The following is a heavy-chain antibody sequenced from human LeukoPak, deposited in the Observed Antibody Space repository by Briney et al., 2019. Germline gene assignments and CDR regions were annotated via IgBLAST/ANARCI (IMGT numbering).Heavy chain of an antibody. D-gene: IGHD5-18*01. CDR3: ASGTAMVFWFDP. CDR1: GGSISSYY. J-gene: IGHJ5*02. Sequence: SETLSLTCTVSGGSISSYYWSWIRQPPGKGLEWIGYIYYSGSTNYNPSPKSRVTISVDTSKNQFSLKLSSVTAADTAVYYCASGTAMVFWFDPWGQGTLVTVSS. CDR2: IYYSGST. V-gene: IGHV4-59*08.